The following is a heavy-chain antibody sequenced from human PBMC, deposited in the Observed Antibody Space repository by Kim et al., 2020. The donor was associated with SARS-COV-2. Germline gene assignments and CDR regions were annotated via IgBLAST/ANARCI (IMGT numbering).Heavy chain of an antibody. CDR1: GGSISSSSYY. Sequence: SETLSLTCTVSGGSISSSSYYWGWIRQPPGKGLEWIGSIDYSGSTYYNPSLKSRITISVDTSKNQFSLKLSSVTAADTAVYYCAGHQGAVAEYYYGMDVWGQGTTVTVSS. V-gene: IGHV4-39*01. D-gene: IGHD6-19*01. J-gene: IGHJ6*02. CDR2: IDYSGST. CDR3: AGHQGAVAEYYYGMDV.